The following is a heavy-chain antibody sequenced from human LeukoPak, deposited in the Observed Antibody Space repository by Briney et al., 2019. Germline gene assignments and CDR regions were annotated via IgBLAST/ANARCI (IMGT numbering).Heavy chain of an antibody. V-gene: IGHV3-48*03. Sequence: PGGSLRLSCAPSGFTFSVYEMNWVRQAPGKGLERVSYISSSGSTIYYADSVKGRFTISRDNAQNSLYLQMNSLRAEDTAVYYCARPNYYDSSGYSYWGQGTLVTVSS. J-gene: IGHJ4*02. CDR1: GFTFSVYE. D-gene: IGHD3-22*01. CDR3: ARPNYYDSSGYSY. CDR2: ISSSGSTI.